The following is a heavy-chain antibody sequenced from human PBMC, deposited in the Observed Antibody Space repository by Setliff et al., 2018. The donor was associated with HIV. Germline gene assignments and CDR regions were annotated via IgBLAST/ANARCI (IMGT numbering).Heavy chain of an antibody. V-gene: IGHV4-34*01. D-gene: IGHD1-20*01. Sequence: SETLSLTCAVYRGSFSHYYWTWIRQSPGKGLEWIAEINQERTTFYNPSLKSRLIMSLDTSRNEVSLRLNSVTAADTATYFCVRVRFSFNNVRCFDLWGPGTRVTVSS. CDR2: INQERTT. J-gene: IGHJ2*01. CDR1: RGSFSHYY. CDR3: VRVRFSFNNVRCFDL.